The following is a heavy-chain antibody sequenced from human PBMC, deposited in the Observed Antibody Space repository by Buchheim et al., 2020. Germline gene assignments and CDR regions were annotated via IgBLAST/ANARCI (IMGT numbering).Heavy chain of an antibody. V-gene: IGHV3-7*01. Sequence: EVQLVESGGGLVQPGGSLRLSCAASGFTFSSYWMSWVRQAPGKGLAWVANIKQDGIEKYYVDSVKGLFTISRDNAKNSLYLQMNSLRAEDTAVYYCARDVGWKYCSSTSCYPAGYFDLWGRGTL. J-gene: IGHJ2*01. CDR3: ARDVGWKYCSSTSCYPAGYFDL. D-gene: IGHD2-2*01. CDR2: IKQDGIEK. CDR1: GFTFSSYW.